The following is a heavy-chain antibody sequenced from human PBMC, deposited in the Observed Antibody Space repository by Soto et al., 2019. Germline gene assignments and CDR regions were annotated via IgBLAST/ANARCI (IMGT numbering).Heavy chain of an antibody. CDR1: GYTFTGYF. D-gene: IGHD2-8*01. Sequence: QVQLVQSGAEVKKPGASVKVSCKASGYTFTGYFMHWVRQAPGQGLEWMGWINPNSGGTNYAEKIQGRVTMTRDTSISTAYMELNMLRSDDTAVYYCARSMSGGYYYGMDVWGQGTTVTVSS. V-gene: IGHV1-2*02. CDR3: ARSMSGGYYYGMDV. CDR2: INPNSGGT. J-gene: IGHJ6*02.